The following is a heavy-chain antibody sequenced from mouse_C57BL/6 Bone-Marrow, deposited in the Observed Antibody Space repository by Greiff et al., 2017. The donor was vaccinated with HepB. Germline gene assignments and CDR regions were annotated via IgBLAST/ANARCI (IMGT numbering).Heavy chain of an antibody. CDR3: AGGSRAWFAY. CDR1: GYTFTSYW. V-gene: IGHV1-59*01. CDR2: IDPSDSYT. Sequence: VQLQQPGAELVRPGTSVKLSCKDSGYTFTSYWMHWVKQRPGQGLEWIGVIDPSDSYTNYNQKFKGKATLTVDTSSSTAYMQLSSLTSEDSAVYYCAGGSRAWFAYWGQGTLVTVSA. D-gene: IGHD1-1*01. J-gene: IGHJ3*01.